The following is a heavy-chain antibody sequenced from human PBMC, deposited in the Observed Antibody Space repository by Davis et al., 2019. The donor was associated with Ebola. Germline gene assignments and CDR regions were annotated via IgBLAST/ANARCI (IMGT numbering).Heavy chain of an antibody. J-gene: IGHJ3*02. V-gene: IGHV3-48*02. CDR2: ISDSSTTI. CDR1: GFTFSAYS. D-gene: IGHD1-14*01. Sequence: GESLKISCAASGFTFSAYSMNWVRQAPGKGLEWVSYISDSSTTIYYADSVKGRFTISRDNAKNSLYLQMNSLRDEDTAVYYCARDDLRKNDAFDIWGQGTTVTVSS. CDR3: ARDDLRKNDAFDI.